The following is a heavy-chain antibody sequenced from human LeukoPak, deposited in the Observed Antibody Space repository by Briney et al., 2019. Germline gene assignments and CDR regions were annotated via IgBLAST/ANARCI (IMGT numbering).Heavy chain of an antibody. Sequence: GGSLRLSCAASGFTFSSYAMSWVRQAPGKGLEWVSAISGSGGSTYYADFVKGRFTISRDNSKNTLYLQMNSQRAEDTAVYYCAKRDYSNYDLDYWGQGTLVTVSS. CDR2: ISGSGGST. J-gene: IGHJ4*02. V-gene: IGHV3-23*01. CDR1: GFTFSSYA. CDR3: AKRDYSNYDLDY. D-gene: IGHD4-11*01.